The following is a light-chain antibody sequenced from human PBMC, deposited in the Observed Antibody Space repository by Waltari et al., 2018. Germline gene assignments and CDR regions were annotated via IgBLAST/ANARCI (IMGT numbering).Light chain of an antibody. CDR2: DVN. V-gene: IGLV2-14*01. CDR1: GSDVGGYDY. J-gene: IGLJ1*01. CDR3: SSYTSSRAIFV. Sequence: QSALTQPASVSGSPGQSITISCTGTGSDVGGYDYVSWYQRHPGKVPKVMIYDVNKRPAVVSDRFSGSKSGYTASLTISGLQAQDEADYYCSSYTSSRAIFVFGIGTKVTVL.